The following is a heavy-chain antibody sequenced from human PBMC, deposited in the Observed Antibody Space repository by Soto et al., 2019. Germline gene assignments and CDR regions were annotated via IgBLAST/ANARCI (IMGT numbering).Heavy chain of an antibody. CDR2: ISSSSSYI. D-gene: IGHD6-6*01. CDR1: GFTFSSYS. V-gene: IGHV3-21*01. J-gene: IGHJ4*02. CDR3: ARNLGQLVGLGFDY. Sequence: PGGALRLSCAASGFTFSSYSMNWVRQAPGKGLEWVSSISSSSSYIYYADSVKGRFTISRDNAKNSLYLQMNSLRAEDTAVYYCARNLGQLVGLGFDYWGQGTLVTVSS.